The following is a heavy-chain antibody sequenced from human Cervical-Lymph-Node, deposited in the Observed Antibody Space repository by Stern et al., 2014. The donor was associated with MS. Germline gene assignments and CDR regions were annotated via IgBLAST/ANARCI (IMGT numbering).Heavy chain of an antibody. Sequence: QLQLQESGPGLVKPSETLSLTCTVSGGSISSYYWSWIRQPPGKGLEWIGYIYYSGSTNYNPSLKSRVTISVDTSKNQFSLKLRSVTAADTAVYYCARDRLIAAAGWHWFDPWGQGTLVTVSS. CDR1: GGSISSYY. D-gene: IGHD6-13*01. V-gene: IGHV4-59*01. CDR3: ARDRLIAAAGWHWFDP. CDR2: IYYSGST. J-gene: IGHJ5*02.